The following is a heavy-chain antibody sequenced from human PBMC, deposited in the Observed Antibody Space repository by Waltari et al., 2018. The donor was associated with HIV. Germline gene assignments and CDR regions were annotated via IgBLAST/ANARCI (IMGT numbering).Heavy chain of an antibody. Sequence: VQLQQWGTGLLKPSETLSLTCAVYGGSFRGYYWSWIRQSPGTGLEWIGEINHSGDTNVNPSLKSRVAISIDTSKNQFSLKLTSVTAADTAVYYCARGDAEPGDFDYWGQGTLLTVSS. CDR3: ARGDAEPGDFDY. V-gene: IGHV4-34*01. J-gene: IGHJ4*02. CDR2: INHSGDT. D-gene: IGHD1-26*01. CDR1: GGSFRGYY.